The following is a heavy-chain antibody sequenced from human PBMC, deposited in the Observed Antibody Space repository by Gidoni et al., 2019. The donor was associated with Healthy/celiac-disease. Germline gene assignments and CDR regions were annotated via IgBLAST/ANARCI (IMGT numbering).Heavy chain of an antibody. CDR3: AGSRSGELEGYFDY. D-gene: IGHD1-26*01. J-gene: IGHJ4*02. CDR1: VGTFSSYA. CDR2: IIPIFGTA. V-gene: IGHV1-69*12. Sequence: QVQLVPSGAEVKKPGSSVKVSCKSSVGTFSSYAISWVRQAPGQGLEWMGGIIPIFGTANYAQKFQGRVTITADESTSTAYMELSSLRSEDTAVYYCAGSRSGELEGYFDYWGQGTLVTVSS.